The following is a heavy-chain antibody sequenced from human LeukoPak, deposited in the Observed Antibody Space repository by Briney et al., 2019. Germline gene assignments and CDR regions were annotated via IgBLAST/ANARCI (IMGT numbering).Heavy chain of an antibody. D-gene: IGHD4-23*01. CDR1: GFTFSTYG. V-gene: IGHV3-30*02. J-gene: IGHJ4*02. Sequence: GGSLRLSCAASGFTFSTYGMHWVRQAPGKGLEWVAFIRYDGRNKYYADSVKGRFTISRDNSKNTLYLQMNSLRAEDTAVYYCARRAGGYSHPYDYWGQGTLVTVSS. CDR3: ARRAGGYSHPYDY. CDR2: IRYDGRNK.